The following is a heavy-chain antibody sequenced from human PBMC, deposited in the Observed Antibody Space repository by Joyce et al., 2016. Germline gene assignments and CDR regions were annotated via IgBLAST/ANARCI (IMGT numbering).Heavy chain of an antibody. CDR2: ISQSWAA. Sequence: QLQLHESGPGLVKPSETLSLTCSVSGDSISSSSYYWAWVRQSPGKGLEWIGQISQSWAAFYNPSLRSRVTMSVDTSKNQFSLELSTVTATDTAVYFCASRRPPVNKKSDYFFDNWGRGTLVTVSS. J-gene: IGHJ4*02. CDR1: GDSISSSSYY. CDR3: ASRRPPVNKKSDYFFDN. V-gene: IGHV4-39*01. D-gene: IGHD1/OR15-1a*01.